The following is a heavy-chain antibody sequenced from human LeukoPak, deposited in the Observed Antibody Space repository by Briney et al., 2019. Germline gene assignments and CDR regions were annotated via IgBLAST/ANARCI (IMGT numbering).Heavy chain of an antibody. CDR3: AREVRGFGEFDYNWFDP. CDR2: IDHSGST. V-gene: IGHV4-30-2*01. D-gene: IGHD3-10*01. Sequence: SETLSLTCAVSGGSISSGGYSWSWIRQPPGKGLEWIGYIDHSGSTYYNPSLKSRVTISVDRSKNQFSLKLSSVTAADTAVYYCAREVRGFGEFDYNWFDPWGQGTLVTVSS. CDR1: GGSISSGGYS. J-gene: IGHJ5*02.